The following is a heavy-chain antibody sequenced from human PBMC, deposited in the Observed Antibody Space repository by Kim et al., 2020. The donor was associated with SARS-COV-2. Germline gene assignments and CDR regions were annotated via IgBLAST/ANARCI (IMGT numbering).Heavy chain of an antibody. V-gene: IGHV4-59*01. CDR3: ARDHREWLQYTANWYFDL. J-gene: IGHJ2*01. CDR2: IYYSGST. D-gene: IGHD3-3*01. CDR1: GGSIIRYY. Sequence: SETLSLTCTVSGGSIIRYYWSWIRQPPGKGLEWIGYIYYSGSTNYNPSLKSRVTISVETSKNQFSLKLSSVTAADTAVYYCARDHREWLQYTANWYFDLWGRGTLVTVSS.